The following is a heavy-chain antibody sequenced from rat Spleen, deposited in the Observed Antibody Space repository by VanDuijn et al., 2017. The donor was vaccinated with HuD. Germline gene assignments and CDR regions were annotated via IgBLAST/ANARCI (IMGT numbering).Heavy chain of an antibody. J-gene: IGHJ2*01. CDR3: ARQNWPYYFDY. D-gene: IGHD5-1*01. CDR2: ISAGGGST. Sequence: EAQLVESGGGLVQSGRSLKLSCAASGFTFRDYNMAWVRQTPTRGLEWVASISAGGGSTYYRDSVKGRFTISRDNAKSSLYLQMDSLRSEDTATYYCARQNWPYYFDYWGQGVMVTVSS. CDR1: GFTFRDYN. V-gene: IGHV5-25*01.